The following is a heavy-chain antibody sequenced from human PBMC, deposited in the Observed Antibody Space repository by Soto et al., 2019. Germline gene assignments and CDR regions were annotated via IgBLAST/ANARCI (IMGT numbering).Heavy chain of an antibody. CDR2: IYYSGST. D-gene: IGHD3-22*01. J-gene: IGHJ4*02. CDR3: ARWVVTHFDY. CDR1: GGSFSSGGYY. Sequence: SETLSLTCAVYGGSFSSGGYYWSWIRQHPGKGLEWIGYIYYSGSTYYNPSLKSRVTISVDTSKNQFSLKLSSVTAADTAVYYCARWVVTHFDYWGQGTLVTVSS. V-gene: IGHV4-31*11.